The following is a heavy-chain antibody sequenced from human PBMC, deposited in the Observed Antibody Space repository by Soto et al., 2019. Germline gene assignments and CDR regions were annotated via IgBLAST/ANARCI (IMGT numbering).Heavy chain of an antibody. CDR3: ARDRSYYDSSGSYSPPY. CDR2: ISGSAATT. CDR1: GFTFSSYA. Sequence: GGSLRLSYAASGFTFSSYAMNWVRQAPGKGLEWVSAISGSAATTHFADSVKGRFTISRDNSKNTLYLQMNSLRAEDTAVYYCARDRSYYDSSGSYSPPYWGQGTPVTVSS. V-gene: IGHV3-23*01. J-gene: IGHJ4*02. D-gene: IGHD3-22*01.